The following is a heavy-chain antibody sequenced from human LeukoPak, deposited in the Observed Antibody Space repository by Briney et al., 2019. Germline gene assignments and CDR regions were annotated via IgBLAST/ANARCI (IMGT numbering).Heavy chain of an antibody. J-gene: IGHJ4*02. V-gene: IGHV1-2*02. CDR2: INPNSGGT. Sequence: GASVKVSCKASGYTFTGYYMHWVRQAPGQGLEWMGWINPNSGGTNYAQKFHGRVTMTRDTSISTAYMELRRLRSDVTAVYYCARWGDYQGSSQGYDYWGQGTLVTVSS. D-gene: IGHD2-21*01. CDR3: ARWGDYQGSSQGYDY. CDR1: GYTFTGYY.